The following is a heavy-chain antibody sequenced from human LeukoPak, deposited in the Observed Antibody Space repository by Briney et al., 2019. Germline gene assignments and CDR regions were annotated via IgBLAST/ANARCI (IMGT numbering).Heavy chain of an antibody. J-gene: IGHJ4*02. Sequence: SETLSLTCTVSGGSISSYYWSWIRQPPGKGLEWIGDIYYSGSTNYNPSLKSRVTISVDTSKNQFSLKLSSVTAADTAVYYCARGLRSLYSSSWTPHYWGQGTLVTVSS. V-gene: IGHV4-59*01. CDR1: GGSISSYY. CDR2: IYYSGST. D-gene: IGHD6-13*01. CDR3: ARGLRSLYSSSWTPHY.